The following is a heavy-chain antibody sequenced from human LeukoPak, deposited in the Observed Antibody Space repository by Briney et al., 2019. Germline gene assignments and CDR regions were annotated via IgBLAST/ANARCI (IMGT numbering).Heavy chain of an antibody. CDR3: ARDLNYYGSGSYYNRNWFDR. CDR1: CGSISSYY. CDR2: IYYNGSI. Sequence: PSETLSLTCTVYCGSISSYYCSWIRQPPGKGLEWHGYIYYNGSINYNHSLKSRVTISVDTSKNQFSLKLSSVTAADTAVYYCARDLNYYGSGSYYNRNWFDRWGQGTLVTVSS. V-gene: IGHV4-59*01. D-gene: IGHD3-10*01. J-gene: IGHJ5*02.